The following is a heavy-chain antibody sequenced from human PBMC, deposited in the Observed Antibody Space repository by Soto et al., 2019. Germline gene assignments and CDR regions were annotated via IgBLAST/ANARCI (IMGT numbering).Heavy chain of an antibody. D-gene: IGHD4-17*01. V-gene: IGHV3-33*01. J-gene: IGHJ4*02. CDR3: ARDGNGDYGAS. CDR2: IWYDGSNK. Sequence: GGSLRLSCAASGFTFSSYGMHWVRQAPGKGLEWVAVIWYDGSNKYYADSVKGRFTISRDNSKNTLYLQMNSLRAEDTAVYYCARDGNGDYGASWGQGTLVTVSS. CDR1: GFTFSSYG.